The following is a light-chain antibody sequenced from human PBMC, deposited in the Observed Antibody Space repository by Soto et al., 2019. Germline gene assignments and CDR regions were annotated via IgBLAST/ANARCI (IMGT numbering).Light chain of an antibody. CDR1: QSVDTF. J-gene: IGKJ2*01. V-gene: IGKV3-11*01. CDR2: DAS. CDR3: QQYGTCPPT. Sequence: ETVLTQSPATLSLSPGERATLSCRASQSVDTFLTWYQQKPGQAPRLLISDASNRATGIPSRFSGSGSGTDFSLTISRLEPEDFAIYYCQQYGTCPPTVGQGTKLEI.